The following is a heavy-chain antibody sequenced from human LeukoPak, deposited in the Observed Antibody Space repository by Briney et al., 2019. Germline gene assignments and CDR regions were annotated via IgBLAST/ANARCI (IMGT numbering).Heavy chain of an antibody. Sequence: SETLSLTCTVSGGSISSSSYYWGWNRQPPGKGLEWIGSIYYSGGTYSNTSLKSRATISVDTSKNQFSLKLSSVTAADTAVYYCARRGRGIAAAGTIYFDYWGQGTLVTVSS. V-gene: IGHV4-39*01. D-gene: IGHD6-13*01. J-gene: IGHJ4*02. CDR3: ARRGRGIAAAGTIYFDY. CDR1: GGSISSSSYY. CDR2: IYYSGGT.